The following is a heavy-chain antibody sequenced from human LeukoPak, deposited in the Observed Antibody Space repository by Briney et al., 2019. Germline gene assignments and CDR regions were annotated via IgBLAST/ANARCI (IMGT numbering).Heavy chain of an antibody. J-gene: IGHJ1*01. CDR2: IYRGGST. CDR3: ARTDETAPAEDFQH. Sequence: GGSLRLSCAASGFTFSSNYMSWVRQAPGKGLEGVSVIYRGGSTYYPDSVKGRFTISIDNSKNTLYLQMKSLRAEDTAVYYCARTDETAPAEDFQHWGQGTLVTVSS. CDR1: GFTFSSNY. V-gene: IGHV3-53*01. D-gene: IGHD2-21*02.